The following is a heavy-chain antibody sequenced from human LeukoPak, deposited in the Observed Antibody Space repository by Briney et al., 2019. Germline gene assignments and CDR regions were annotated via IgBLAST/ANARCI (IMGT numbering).Heavy chain of an antibody. J-gene: IGHJ6*03. D-gene: IGHD6-13*01. CDR2: IKSKTDGGTT. Sequence: GGSLRLSCAASGFTFSNAWRSWVRQAPGKGLEWVGRIKSKTDGGTTDYAAPVKGRLTISRDDSKNTLYLQMNSLKTEETAVYYCTTDSYSSSWYYRFYYYYYYMDVWGKGTTVTVSS. CDR3: TTDSYSSSWYYRFYYYYYYMDV. CDR1: GFTFSNAW. V-gene: IGHV3-15*01.